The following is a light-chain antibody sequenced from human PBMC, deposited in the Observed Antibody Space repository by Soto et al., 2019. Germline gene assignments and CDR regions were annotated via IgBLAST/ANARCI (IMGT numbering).Light chain of an antibody. V-gene: IGKV3-20*01. CDR3: RQYSTYWT. J-gene: IGKJ1*01. CDR2: GAS. CDR1: QSFNSIY. Sequence: EIVLTQSPGTLSLSPGERATLSCRASQSFNSIYLAWYQQKPGQAPRLLIYGASNRATGNPGRFSGSGAGTKFTRTISNLQPEDFATCCCRQYSTYWTFGQGTNVDIK.